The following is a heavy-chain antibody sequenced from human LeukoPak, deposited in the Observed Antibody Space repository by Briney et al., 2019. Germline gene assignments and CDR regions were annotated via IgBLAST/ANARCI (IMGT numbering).Heavy chain of an antibody. Sequence: GGSLRLSCVVSGFKFNSYWMNWVRQVPGKGLVWVAHINTHGNTANYADSVKGRFTISRDNAKSTLYLQMNSLRAEDTAIYYCVRDNAYAFDYWGHGTLVTVSS. V-gene: IGHV3-74*01. D-gene: IGHD2-2*01. CDR3: VRDNAYAFDY. J-gene: IGHJ4*01. CDR1: GFKFNSYW. CDR2: INTHGNTA.